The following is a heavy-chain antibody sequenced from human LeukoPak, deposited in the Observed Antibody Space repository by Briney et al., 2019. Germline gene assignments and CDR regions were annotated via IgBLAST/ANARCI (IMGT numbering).Heavy chain of an antibody. V-gene: IGHV4-39*01. CDR3: ALTGYSPYYYYYYMDV. Sequence: SETLSLTCTVSGCSISSSSYYWGWIRQPPGKGLEWIGSIYYSGSTYYNPSLNTRVTISVDTSKNQFSLKLSSMTAADTAVYYCALTGYSPYYYYYYMDVWGKGTTVTVSS. CDR1: GCSISSSSYY. D-gene: IGHD3-9*01. CDR2: IYYSGST. J-gene: IGHJ6*03.